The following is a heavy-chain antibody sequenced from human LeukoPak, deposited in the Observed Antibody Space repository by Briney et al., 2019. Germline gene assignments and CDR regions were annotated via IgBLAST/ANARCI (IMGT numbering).Heavy chain of an antibody. J-gene: IGHJ6*03. CDR2: IYYSGST. V-gene: IGHV4-39*07. CDR3: ARGRPSPAIKYYMDV. Sequence: PSETLSLTCTVSGGSISSSSYYWGWIRQPPGKGLEWIGSIYYSGSTYYNPSLKSRVTISVDTSKNQFSLKLSSVTAADTAVYYCARGRPSPAIKYYMDVRGKGTTVTVSS. CDR1: GGSISSSSYY.